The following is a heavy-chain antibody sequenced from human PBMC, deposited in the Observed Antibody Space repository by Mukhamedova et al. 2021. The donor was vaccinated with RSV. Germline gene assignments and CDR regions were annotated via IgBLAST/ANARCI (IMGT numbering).Heavy chain of an antibody. J-gene: IGHJ4*02. D-gene: IGHD1/OR15-1a*01. Sequence: GQGLEWMGWINAGNGNTKGSQRFPGRVTITTDTSASTAYMELTSLSSEDTAVYYCAREPTNKVYFDYWGQGTLVTVSS. CDR3: AREPTNKVYFDY. CDR2: INAGNGNT. V-gene: IGHV1-3*01.